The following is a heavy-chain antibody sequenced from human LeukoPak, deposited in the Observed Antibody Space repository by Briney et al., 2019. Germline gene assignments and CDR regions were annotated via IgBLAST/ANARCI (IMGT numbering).Heavy chain of an antibody. D-gene: IGHD3-22*01. J-gene: IGHJ4*02. V-gene: IGHV3-43D*03. CDR1: GFTFDDYA. CDR2: ISWDGVRM. Sequence: GGSLRLSCAASGFTFDDYAMHWVRQAPGKGLEWVSLISWDGVRMYYADSVKGRFTISRDNSINSLYLQMNSLRAEDTALYYCAKDISLRGYDTSGFYYDYWGQGTLVTVSS. CDR3: AKDISLRGYDTSGFYYDY.